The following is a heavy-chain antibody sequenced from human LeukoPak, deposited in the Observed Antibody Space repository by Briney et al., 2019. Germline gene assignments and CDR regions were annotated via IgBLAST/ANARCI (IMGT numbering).Heavy chain of an antibody. V-gene: IGHV3-30*18. J-gene: IGHJ4*02. CDR1: GFTFSSYS. CDR3: AKNYDFWSGYAEGFSHPRTHSDY. Sequence: GGSLRLSCVASGFTFSSYSMNWVRQAPGKGLEWVAVISYDGSNKYYADSVKGRFTISRDNSKNTLYLQMNSLRAEDTAVYYCAKNYDFWSGYAEGFSHPRTHSDYWGQGTLVTVSS. CDR2: ISYDGSNK. D-gene: IGHD3-3*01.